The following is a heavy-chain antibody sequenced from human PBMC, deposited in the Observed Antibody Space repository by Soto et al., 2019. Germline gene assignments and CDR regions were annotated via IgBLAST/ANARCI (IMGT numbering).Heavy chain of an antibody. Sequence: QVQLVESGGGVVQPGGSLRLSCAASGFIFSSFGIHWVRQAPGKGLEWVAVVSYDGSDKYYTESVKGRFTISRDNSKSALYLQMNSLRPEDTAVYYCARDQRSHSSSLDYYFYGIDVWGQGTTVSVS. CDR1: GFIFSSFG. J-gene: IGHJ6*02. CDR3: ARDQRSHSSSLDYYFYGIDV. V-gene: IGHV3-30-3*01. D-gene: IGHD6-13*01. CDR2: VSYDGSDK.